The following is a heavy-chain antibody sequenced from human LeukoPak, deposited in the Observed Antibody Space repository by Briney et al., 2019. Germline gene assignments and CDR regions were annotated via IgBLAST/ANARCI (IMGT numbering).Heavy chain of an antibody. J-gene: IGHJ5*02. D-gene: IGHD2-2*01. V-gene: IGHV3-23*01. CDR3: AKDRHAPGRYCSSTICFPFDP. CDR1: GFTFGIYG. Sequence: GGSLRLSCAASGFTFGIYGMSWVRQAPGKGLEWVSGISGSGSSTYYADSVKGRFTISRDNSKSTLYLQMNSLRAEDTAVYYCAKDRHAPGRYCSSTICFPFDPWGQGTLVTVSS. CDR2: ISGSGSST.